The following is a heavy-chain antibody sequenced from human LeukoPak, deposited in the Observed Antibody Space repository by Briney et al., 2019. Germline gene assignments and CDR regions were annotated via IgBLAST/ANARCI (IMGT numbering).Heavy chain of an antibody. CDR2: ISYSGSVQ. J-gene: IGHJ4*02. CDR3: ARSPRDSRDWTGTLDY. CDR1: GFTFNNFG. V-gene: IGHV3-30*03. D-gene: IGHD3-22*01. Sequence: GGSLRLSCAASGFTFNNFGMHWVRQAPGKGLEWVSVISYSGSVQFYADSVKGRFTISRDDSKNTVHMRMNRLRVEDTAVYYCARSPRDSRDWTGTLDYWGQGALVTVSS.